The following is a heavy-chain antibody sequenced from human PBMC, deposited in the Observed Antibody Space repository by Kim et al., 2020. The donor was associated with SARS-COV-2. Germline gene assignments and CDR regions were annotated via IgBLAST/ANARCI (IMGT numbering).Heavy chain of an antibody. CDR2: IIPIFGTA. CDR1: GGTFSSYA. Sequence: SVKVSCKASGGTFSSYAISWVRQAPGQGLEWMGGIIPIFGTANYAQKFQGRVTITADESTSTAYMELSSLRSEDTAVYYCASNPSPDDSSGYPSNWVQGTLVTVSS. CDR3: ASNPSPDDSSGYPSN. V-gene: IGHV1-69*13. D-gene: IGHD3-22*01. J-gene: IGHJ4*02.